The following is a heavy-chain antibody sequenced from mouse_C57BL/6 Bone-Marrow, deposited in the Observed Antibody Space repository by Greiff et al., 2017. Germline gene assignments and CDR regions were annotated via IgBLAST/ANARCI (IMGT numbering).Heavy chain of an antibody. CDR1: GYTFTDYY. V-gene: IGHV1-19*01. CDR2: INPYNGGT. D-gene: IGHD1-1*01. Sequence: VQLQQSGPVLVKPGASVKMSCKASGYTFTDYYTYWVKQSHGKSLEWIGVINPYNGGTSYNQKFKGKATLTVDKSSSTAYMELNSLTSEDSAVYYCARRDYGSSWFAYWGQGTLVTVSA. J-gene: IGHJ3*01. CDR3: ARRDYGSSWFAY.